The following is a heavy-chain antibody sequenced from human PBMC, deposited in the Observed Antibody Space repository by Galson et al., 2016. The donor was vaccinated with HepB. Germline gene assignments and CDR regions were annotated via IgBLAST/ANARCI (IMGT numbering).Heavy chain of an antibody. CDR2: INPNSGAT. V-gene: IGHV1-2*04. Sequence: SVKVSCKASGYTFIDHYIHWVRQAPGQGLEWMGWINPNSGATNYVQNFQGWVTMTRDTSISTVYMELSRLKPDDTAIYYCARELVIYDSSFACWGQGTLVTVSS. D-gene: IGHD3-22*01. J-gene: IGHJ4*02. CDR3: ARELVIYDSSFAC. CDR1: GYTFIDHY.